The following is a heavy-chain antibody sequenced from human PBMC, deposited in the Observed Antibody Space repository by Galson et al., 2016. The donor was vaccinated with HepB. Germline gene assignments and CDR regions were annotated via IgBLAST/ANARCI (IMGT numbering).Heavy chain of an antibody. CDR3: ARDSPGSMTTGMDV. V-gene: IGHV3-21*01. J-gene: IGHJ6*03. CDR2: IISSSSYI. D-gene: IGHD1-14*01. CDR1: GFTFSSYS. Sequence: SLRLSCAASGFTFSSYSMNWVRQAPGKGLEWVSSIISSSSYIYYADSVKGRFTISRDNAKNSLYLQMNSLRAEDTAVYYCARDSPGSMTTGMDVWGKGTTVNVSS.